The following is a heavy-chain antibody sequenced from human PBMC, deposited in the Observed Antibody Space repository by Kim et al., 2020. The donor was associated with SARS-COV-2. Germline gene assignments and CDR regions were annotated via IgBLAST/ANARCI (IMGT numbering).Heavy chain of an antibody. J-gene: IGHJ5*02. CDR1: GYTFTSYG. CDR2: ISAYNGNT. V-gene: IGHV1-18*01. D-gene: IGHD6-19*01. CDR3: ARAISDSSGWYRAPRSVWFDP. Sequence: ASVKVSCKASGYTFTSYGISWVRQAPGQGLEWMGWISAYNGNTNYAQKLQGRVTMTTDTSTSTAYMELRSLRSDDTAVYYCARAISDSSGWYRAPRSVWFDPWGQGTLVTVSS.